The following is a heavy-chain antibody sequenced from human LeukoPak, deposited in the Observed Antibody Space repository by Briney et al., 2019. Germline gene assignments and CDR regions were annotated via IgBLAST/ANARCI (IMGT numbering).Heavy chain of an antibody. CDR2: INPNSGGT. CDR3: ARANPYYYDSSGFHY. Sequence: ASVKVSCKASGYTFTGYYMHWVRQAPGQGLEWMGWINPNSGGTNYAQKFQGRVTMTRDTSISTAYMELSRLRSDDTAVYYCARANPYYYDSSGFHYWGQGTLVTVSS. D-gene: IGHD3-22*01. J-gene: IGHJ4*02. V-gene: IGHV1-2*02. CDR1: GYTFTGYY.